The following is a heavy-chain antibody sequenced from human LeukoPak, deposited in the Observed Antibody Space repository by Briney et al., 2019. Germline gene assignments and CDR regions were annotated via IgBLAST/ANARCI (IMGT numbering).Heavy chain of an antibody. V-gene: IGHV3-11*06. Sequence: GSLRLSCAASGXTFSDTYMSWIRQPPGKGLEWVSYISGSSSDIKYADSVKGRFTVSRDNAKNTLYVQMNSLRVEDSAVYYCVRGAPSAADWGRGTLVTVSS. CDR3: VRGAPSAAD. J-gene: IGHJ4*02. CDR2: ISGSSSDI. CDR1: GXTFSDTY.